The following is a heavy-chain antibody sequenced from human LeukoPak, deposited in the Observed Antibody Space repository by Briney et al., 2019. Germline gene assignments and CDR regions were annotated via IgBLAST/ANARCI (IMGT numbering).Heavy chain of an antibody. V-gene: IGHV3-53*01. CDR1: GFTVSSNY. CDR3: ALATYYYYGMDV. CDR2: IYSGGST. Sequence: GGSLRLSCAASGFTVSSNYMSWVRQAPGKRLEWVSVIYSGGSTYYADSVKGRFTISRDNSKNTLYLQMNSLRAEDTAVYYCALATYYYYGMDVWGQGTTVTVSS. J-gene: IGHJ6*02.